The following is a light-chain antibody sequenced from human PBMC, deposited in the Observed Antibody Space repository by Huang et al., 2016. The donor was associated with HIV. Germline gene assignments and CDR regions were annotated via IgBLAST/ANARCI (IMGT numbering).Light chain of an antibody. CDR3: LQTNSFPYT. CDR2: AAS. Sequence: DIQMTQSPSSVTASVGDRVTITCRASQGIDSWLAWYQQRPGKAPKVLIYAASSLQGGVPSRFSGSGAGTDFSLTINTLQLEDFATYYCLQTNSFPYTFGQGTNLEI. V-gene: IGKV1D-12*01. J-gene: IGKJ2*01. CDR1: QGIDSW.